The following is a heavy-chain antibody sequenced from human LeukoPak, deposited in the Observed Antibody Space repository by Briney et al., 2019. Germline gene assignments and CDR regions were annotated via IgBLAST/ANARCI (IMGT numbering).Heavy chain of an antibody. CDR1: GGTFSSYA. Sequence: SVKVSCKASGGTFSSYAISWVRQAPGQGLEWMGGIIPIFGTANYAQKFQGRVTITPDESTSTAYMELSSLRSEDTAVYYCARALGDDYYYYYGMDVWGQGTTVTVSS. D-gene: IGHD2-21*02. J-gene: IGHJ6*02. CDR3: ARALGDDYYYYYGMDV. CDR2: IIPIFGTA. V-gene: IGHV1-69*13.